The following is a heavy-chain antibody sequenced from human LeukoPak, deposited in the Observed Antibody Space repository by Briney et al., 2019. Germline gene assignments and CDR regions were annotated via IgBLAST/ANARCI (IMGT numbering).Heavy chain of an antibody. CDR3: ARDYASDY. CDR1: GFTFSTYW. D-gene: IGHD3-10*01. Sequence: SGVPLRLSCAASGFTFSTYWMQWVRDARGKGLVWVSHVNGPGTDTPYADSVKGRFTISRANAKNTLYLQTSSLRAEDTAVYYCARDYASDYWGQGTLVTVAS. J-gene: IGHJ4*02. V-gene: IGHV3-74*01. CDR2: VNGPGTDT.